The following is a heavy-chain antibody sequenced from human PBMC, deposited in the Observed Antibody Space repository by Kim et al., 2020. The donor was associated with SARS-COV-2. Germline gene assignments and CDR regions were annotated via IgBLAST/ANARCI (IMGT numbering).Heavy chain of an antibody. J-gene: IGHJ4*02. D-gene: IGHD1-26*01. V-gene: IGHV1-18*01. CDR3: ARAFIVGATSDC. Sequence: YAQKLQGRVTMTTDTSTSTAYMELRSLRSDDTAVYYCARAFIVGATSDCWGQGTLVTVSS.